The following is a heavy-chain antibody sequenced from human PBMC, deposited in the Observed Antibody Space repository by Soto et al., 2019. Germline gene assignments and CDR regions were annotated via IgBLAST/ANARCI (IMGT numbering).Heavy chain of an antibody. CDR2: IYYSGST. CDR3: ARHLNWFYYFDY. Sequence: PSETLSPTCTVSGGSISSSSYYGGWIRQPPGKGLEWIGSIYYSGSTYYNPSLKSRVTISVDTSKNQFSLKLSSVTAADTAVYYCARHLNWFYYFDYWGQGTLVTVSS. CDR1: GGSISSSSYY. J-gene: IGHJ4*02. V-gene: IGHV4-39*01. D-gene: IGHD2-8*02.